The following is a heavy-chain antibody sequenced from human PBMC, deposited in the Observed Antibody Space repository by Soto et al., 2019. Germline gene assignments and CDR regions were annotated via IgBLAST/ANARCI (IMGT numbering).Heavy chain of an antibody. CDR3: VRGWKDSYPGSRIFDF. V-gene: IGHV3-23*01. Sequence: EVQLLESGGDLIQPGGSLRLSCVASGLTFGSRAMSWVRQSPGEGLEWVATITDTGGDAKYADSVRGRFAISRDNSKNTLYLQMSTLRAEDSAIYFCVRGWKDSYPGSRIFDFWGRGTLVTVSS. CDR2: ITDTGGDA. J-gene: IGHJ4*02. CDR1: GLTFGSRA. D-gene: IGHD3-10*01.